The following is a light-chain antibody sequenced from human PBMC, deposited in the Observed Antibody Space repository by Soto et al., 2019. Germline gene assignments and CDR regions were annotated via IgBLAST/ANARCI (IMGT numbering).Light chain of an antibody. CDR2: KAS. V-gene: IGKV1-5*03. CDR3: QQYKRYWT. CDR1: QSISNW. J-gene: IGKJ1*01. Sequence: DIQMTQSPSTLSASVGDRVTITCRASQSISNWLAWYQQKPGKAPKLLIYKASSLESGVPSRFSGSGSGTEFTLTISSLQPDDVATYYCQQYKRYWTFGQGTKVEVK.